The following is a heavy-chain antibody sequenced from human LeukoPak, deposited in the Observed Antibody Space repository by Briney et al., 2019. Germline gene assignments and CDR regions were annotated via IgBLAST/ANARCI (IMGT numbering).Heavy chain of an antibody. CDR1: GFTLSSYG. V-gene: IGHV3-30*02. CDR2: IRYDGSNK. D-gene: IGHD6-6*01. CDR3: AKDAARPTSGAPGN. J-gene: IGHJ4*02. Sequence: GGSLRLSCAPSGFTLSSYGVHWVRQAPGKGLEWVAFIRYDGSNKYYADSVKGRFTISRDNSKNTLYLQMNSLRAEDTVVYYCAKDAARPTSGAPGNWGQGTLVTVSS.